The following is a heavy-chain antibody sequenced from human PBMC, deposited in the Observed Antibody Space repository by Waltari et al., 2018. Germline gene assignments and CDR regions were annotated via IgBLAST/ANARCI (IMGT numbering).Heavy chain of an antibody. V-gene: IGHV3-21*01. D-gene: IGHD2-2*01. CDR2: ITSSSTYT. CDR3: ARDLGSRGPRGMDV. CDR1: GFTFRSYR. Sequence: EVQLVESGGGLVKPGGSLRLSCAAAGFTFRSYRMNWVRQAPGKGLEWVSSITSSSTYTYYADSVKGRFTISRDNARNSLFVEMKSLRAEDTAVYYCARDLGSRGPRGMDVWGQGTTVIVS. J-gene: IGHJ6*02.